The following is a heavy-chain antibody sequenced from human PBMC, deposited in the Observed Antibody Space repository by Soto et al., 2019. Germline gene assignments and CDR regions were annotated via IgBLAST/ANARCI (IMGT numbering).Heavy chain of an antibody. CDR1: GGSISSYY. CDR3: ARVYSGSYSDY. CDR2: IFHSGST. V-gene: IGHV4-59*12. J-gene: IGHJ4*02. Sequence: PSETLSLTCTVSGGSISSYYWSWIRQPPGKGLEWIGEIFHSGSTYYNPSLKARVTISVDKSKNQFSLKLSSVTAADTAVYYCARVYSGSYSDYWGQGTLVTVSS. D-gene: IGHD1-26*01.